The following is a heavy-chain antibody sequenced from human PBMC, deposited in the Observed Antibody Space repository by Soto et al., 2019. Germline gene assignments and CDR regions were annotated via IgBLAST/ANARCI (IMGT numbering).Heavy chain of an antibody. CDR1: GGSISSSSYY. D-gene: IGHD6-6*01. V-gene: IGHV4-39*01. J-gene: IGHJ4*02. Sequence: QLRLQESGPGLVKPSETLSLTCTVSGGSISSSSYYWGWIRQPPGKGLEWIGSIYYSGSTYYNPSLKSRVTISVDTSKNQFSLKLSSVTAADTAVYYCARLSIAARLFDYWGQGTLVTVSS. CDR3: ARLSIAARLFDY. CDR2: IYYSGST.